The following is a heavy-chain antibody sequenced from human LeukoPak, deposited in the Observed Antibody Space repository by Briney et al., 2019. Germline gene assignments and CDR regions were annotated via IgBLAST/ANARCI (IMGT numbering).Heavy chain of an antibody. V-gene: IGHV3-15*01. CDR2: IKSKTDGGTT. Sequence: GGSLRLSCIASGFTFSDYSISWVRQAPGKGLEWVGRIKSKTDGGTTDYAAPVKGRFTISRDDSKNTLYLQMNSLKTEDTAVYYCTTRYYDFWSGYYDYWGQGTLVTVSS. J-gene: IGHJ4*02. D-gene: IGHD3-3*01. CDR1: GFTFSDYS. CDR3: TTRYYDFWSGYYDY.